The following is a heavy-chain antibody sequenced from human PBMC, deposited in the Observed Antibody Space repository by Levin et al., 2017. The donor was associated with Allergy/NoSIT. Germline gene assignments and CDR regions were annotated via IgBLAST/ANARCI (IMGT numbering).Heavy chain of an antibody. J-gene: IGHJ4*02. Sequence: GGSLRLSCAASGFTFSSYGMHWVRQAPGKGLEWVAVISYDGSNKCYADSVKGRFTISRDNSKNTLYLQMNSLRAEDTAVYYCAKDLSSGYFDYWGQGTLVTVSS. CDR1: GFTFSSYG. CDR2: ISYDGSNK. CDR3: AKDLSSGYFDY. V-gene: IGHV3-30*18. D-gene: IGHD6-19*01.